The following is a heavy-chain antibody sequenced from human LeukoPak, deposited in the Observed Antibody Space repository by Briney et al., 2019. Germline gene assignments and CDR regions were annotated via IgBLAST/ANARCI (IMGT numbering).Heavy chain of an antibody. D-gene: IGHD6-19*01. V-gene: IGHV4-4*07. CDR1: GSSISSYY. J-gene: IGHJ4*02. Sequence: KPAELLCLTCSVFGSSISSYYWSWIRQPAGKGLEWFGRIYTSGSTNYNPSLKSRVTMSVDTSKNQFSLKLSSVTAADTAVYYCARDRTVAGTGVDYWGQGTLVTVSS. CDR3: ARDRTVAGTGVDY. CDR2: IYTSGST.